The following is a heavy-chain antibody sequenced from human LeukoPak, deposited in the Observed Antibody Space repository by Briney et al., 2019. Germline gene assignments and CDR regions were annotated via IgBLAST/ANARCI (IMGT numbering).Heavy chain of an antibody. V-gene: IGHV3-23*01. CDR3: VRSYGTYNWFDP. D-gene: IGHD3-16*01. CDR2: ISGSDGST. Sequence: GGSLRLSCAASGFTFSSYAMTWVRQAPGKGLKWVSTISGSDGSTCYADSVKGRFTISRDNSKNTLYLQMNSLRAEDTAVYYCVRSYGTYNWFDPWGQGTLVTVSS. J-gene: IGHJ5*02. CDR1: GFTFSSYA.